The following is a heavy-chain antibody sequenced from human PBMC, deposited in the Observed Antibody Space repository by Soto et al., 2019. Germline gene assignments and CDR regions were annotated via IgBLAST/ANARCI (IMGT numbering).Heavy chain of an antibody. Sequence: ASVKVTCKVSGYTLTELSMHWVRQAPGKGLEWMGGFDPEDGETIYAQKFQGRVTMTEDTSTDTAYMELSSLRSEDTAVYYCATDPGIAARRPGAYYYYGMDVWG. V-gene: IGHV1-24*01. CDR3: ATDPGIAARRPGAYYYYGMDV. CDR2: FDPEDGET. D-gene: IGHD6-6*01. J-gene: IGHJ6*02. CDR1: GYTLTELS.